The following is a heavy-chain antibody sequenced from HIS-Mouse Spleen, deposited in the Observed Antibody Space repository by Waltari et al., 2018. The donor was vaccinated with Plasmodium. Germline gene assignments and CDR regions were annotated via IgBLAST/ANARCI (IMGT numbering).Heavy chain of an antibody. V-gene: IGHV3-30*04. CDR2: ISYDGSNK. J-gene: IGHJ6*02. CDR3: ARGGLGAYYDIWTGYPGYYYGMDV. D-gene: IGHD3-9*01. CDR1: TFSSYA. Sequence: TFSSYAMHWVRQAPGKGLEWVAVISYDGSNKYYADSVKGRFTISRDNSKNTLYLQMNSLRAEDTAVYYCARGGLGAYYDIWTGYPGYYYGMDVWGQGTTVTVSS.